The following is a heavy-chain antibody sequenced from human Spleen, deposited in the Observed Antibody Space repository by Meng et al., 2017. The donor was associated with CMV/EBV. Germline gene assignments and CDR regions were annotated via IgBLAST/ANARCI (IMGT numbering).Heavy chain of an antibody. CDR3: ARDPPKIFGVVTVYFDY. CDR2: IKQDGSEK. CDR1: FTFSSYW. Sequence: FTFSSYWMSWVRQAPGKGLEWVANIKQDGSEKYYVDSVKGRFTISRDNAKNSLYLQMNSLRAEDTAVYYCARDPPKIFGVVTVYFDYWGQGTLVTVSS. J-gene: IGHJ4*02. D-gene: IGHD3-3*01. V-gene: IGHV3-7*01.